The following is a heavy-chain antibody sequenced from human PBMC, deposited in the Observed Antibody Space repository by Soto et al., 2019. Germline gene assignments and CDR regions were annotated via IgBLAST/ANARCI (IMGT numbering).Heavy chain of an antibody. V-gene: IGHV4-34*01. CDR1: GGSFSGYY. Sequence: ETLSLTCAVYGGSFSGYYWSWIRQPPGKGLEWIGEINHSGSTNYNPSLKSRVTISVGTSKNQFSLKLNSVTAADTAVYYCARGPKGEVGGTWYYYAMDVWGQGTTVTVSS. J-gene: IGHJ6*02. CDR2: INHSGST. D-gene: IGHD1-26*01. CDR3: ARGPKGEVGGTWYYYAMDV.